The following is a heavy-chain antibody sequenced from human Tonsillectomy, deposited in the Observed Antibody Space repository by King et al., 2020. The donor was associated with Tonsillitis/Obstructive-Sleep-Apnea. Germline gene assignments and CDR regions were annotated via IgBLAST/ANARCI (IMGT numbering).Heavy chain of an antibody. Sequence: QLVQSGAEVKKPGSSVKVSCKASVGTFSSYANSWVRQAPGQGLEWMGGIIPLFVVANYAQTFQGRITLTADKSTSTAYMELSSLRSEDTAMYYCASQYYDISGYYYFDYWGQGALVTVSS. CDR3: ASQYYDISGYYYFDY. D-gene: IGHD3-22*01. CDR2: IIPLFVVA. V-gene: IGHV1-69*17. CDR1: VGTFSSYA. J-gene: IGHJ4*02.